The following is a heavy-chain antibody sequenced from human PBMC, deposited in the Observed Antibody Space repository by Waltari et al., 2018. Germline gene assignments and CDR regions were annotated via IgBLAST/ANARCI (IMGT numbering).Heavy chain of an antibody. CDR1: GYTFTGYY. CDR2: INPNSGGT. J-gene: IGHJ4*02. D-gene: IGHD3-10*01. Sequence: QVQLVQSGAEVKKPGASVKVSCKASGYTFTGYYMHWVRQAPGQGLEWMGWINPNSGGTNYAQKFQGRVTMTRDTSISTAYMELSRLRSDDTAVYYCARVPHITMVRGGGFDYWGQGTLVTVSS. V-gene: IGHV1-2*02. CDR3: ARVPHITMVRGGGFDY.